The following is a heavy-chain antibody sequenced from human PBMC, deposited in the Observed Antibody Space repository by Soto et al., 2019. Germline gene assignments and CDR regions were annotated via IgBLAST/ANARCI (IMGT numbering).Heavy chain of an antibody. J-gene: IGHJ4*01. CDR1: GGSISSGGYY. CDR3: ARGVLH. V-gene: IGHV4-31*03. CDR2: ISYSGST. Sequence: QVQLQESGPGLVQPSQTLSLTCTVSGGSISSGGYYWSWIRQHPGTGLEWIGHISYSGSTYYNPSLXSXXTISVATSRNQLSLIVNSVTAADTAVYYCARGVLHWGQGTLVTVSS.